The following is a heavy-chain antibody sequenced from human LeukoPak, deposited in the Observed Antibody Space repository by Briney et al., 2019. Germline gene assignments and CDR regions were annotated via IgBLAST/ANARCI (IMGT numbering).Heavy chain of an antibody. D-gene: IGHD3-22*01. CDR2: IIPILGIA. J-gene: IGHJ6*02. V-gene: IGHV1-69*04. CDR3: ARGYYDSRGQPDYYYYGMDV. Sequence: SVKVSCRASGGTFSSYAISWVRQAPGQGLEWMGRIIPILGIANYAQKFQGRVTITADKSTSTAYMELSSLRSEDTAVYYCARGYYDSRGQPDYYYYGMDVWGQGTTVTVSS. CDR1: GGTFSSYA.